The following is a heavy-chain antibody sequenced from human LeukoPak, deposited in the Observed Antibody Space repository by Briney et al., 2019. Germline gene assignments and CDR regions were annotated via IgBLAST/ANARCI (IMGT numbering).Heavy chain of an antibody. D-gene: IGHD3-22*01. J-gene: IGHJ3*02. CDR1: GGSFSGYY. V-gene: IGHV4-34*01. CDR2: INHSGST. CDR3: VAYDSSGYSGDDAFDI. Sequence: SETLSLTCAVYGGSFSGYYWSWIRQPPGKGLEWIGEINHSGSTNYNPSLKSRVTISVDTSKNQFSLKLSSVTAADTAVYYCVAYDSSGYSGDDAFDIWGQGTMVTVSS.